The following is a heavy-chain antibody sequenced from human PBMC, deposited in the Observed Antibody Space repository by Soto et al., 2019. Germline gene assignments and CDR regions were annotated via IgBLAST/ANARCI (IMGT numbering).Heavy chain of an antibody. V-gene: IGHV4-59*08. Sequence: SETLSLTCTVSGGSISSYYWSWIRQPPGKGLEWIGYIYYSGSTNYNPSLKSRVTISVDTSKNQFSLKLSSVTAADTAVYYCARHFTGQLWFPDAFDIWGQGTMVTVSS. CDR2: IYYSGST. CDR1: GGSISSYY. J-gene: IGHJ3*02. CDR3: ARHFTGQLWFPDAFDI. D-gene: IGHD5-18*01.